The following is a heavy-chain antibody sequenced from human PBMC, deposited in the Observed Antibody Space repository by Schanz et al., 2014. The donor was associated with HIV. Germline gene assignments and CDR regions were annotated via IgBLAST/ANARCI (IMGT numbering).Heavy chain of an antibody. Sequence: QVQLVESGGGVVQPGRSLRLSCAASGFIFSTYGMHWVRQAPGKGLEWVAVIPHDGSNKYYAESVNGRFTISRDNSKNTLYLQMTTLRTEDTAVYYCAKPEYDSRGNSQSHFDSWGQGTLVTVSS. CDR1: GFIFSTYG. CDR3: AKPEYDSRGNSQSHFDS. CDR2: IPHDGSNK. J-gene: IGHJ4*02. V-gene: IGHV3-30*18. D-gene: IGHD3-22*01.